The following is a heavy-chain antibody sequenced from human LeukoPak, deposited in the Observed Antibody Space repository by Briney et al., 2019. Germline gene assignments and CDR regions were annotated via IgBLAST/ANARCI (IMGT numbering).Heavy chain of an antibody. V-gene: IGHV4-39*01. CDR3: ARQTGSGLFILP. J-gene: IGHJ4*02. CDR2: IYYSGNT. D-gene: IGHD3/OR15-3a*01. CDR1: GVSISSSNSY. Sequence: PSETLSLTCTVSGVSISSSNSYWGWIRQPPGKGLEWIGSIYYSGNTYYNASLKSQVSISIDTSKNQFSLRLTSVTAADAAVYYCARQTGSGLFILPGGQGTLVTVSS.